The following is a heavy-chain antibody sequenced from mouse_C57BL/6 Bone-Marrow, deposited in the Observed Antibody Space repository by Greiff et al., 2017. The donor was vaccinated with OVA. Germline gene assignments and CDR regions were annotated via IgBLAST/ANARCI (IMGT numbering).Heavy chain of an antibody. Sequence: VQLQQSGPGLVKPSQSLSLTCSVTGYSITSGYYWNWIRQFPGNKLEWMGYISYDGSNNYNPYLKNRISITRDTSTNQFCLKLTAVTTEDTAKYYCARDCEGDYFDYWGQGPTLTVSS. J-gene: IGHJ2*01. CDR2: ISYDGSN. CDR1: GYSITSGYY. CDR3: ARDCEGDYFDY. V-gene: IGHV3-6*01.